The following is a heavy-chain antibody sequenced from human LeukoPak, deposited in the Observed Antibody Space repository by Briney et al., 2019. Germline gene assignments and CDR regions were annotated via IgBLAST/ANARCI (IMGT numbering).Heavy chain of an antibody. CDR1: GGTFSSYT. CDR3: ARVPLDYYDSSDLDY. J-gene: IGHJ4*02. CDR2: IIPILGIA. V-gene: IGHV1-69*02. D-gene: IGHD3-22*01. Sequence: GASVKASCKASGGTFSSYTISWVRQAPGQGPEWMGRIIPILGIANYAQKFQGRVTITADKSTSTAYMELSSLRSEDTAVYYCARVPLDYYDSSDLDYWGQGTLVTVSS.